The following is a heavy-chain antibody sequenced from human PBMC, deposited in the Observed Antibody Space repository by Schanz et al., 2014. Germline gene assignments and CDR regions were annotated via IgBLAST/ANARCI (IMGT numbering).Heavy chain of an antibody. D-gene: IGHD3-10*01. CDR1: GFTFSDHY. J-gene: IGHJ4*02. Sequence: EVQLLESGGGLVQPGGSLRLSCAASGFTFSDHYMDWVRQAPGKGLEWVSTIYASGATYYADSVKRRFTISRDISKNTLHLQVTSLRAEDTAIYYCARDGNYYGSRNYYKTPCYGAYWGQGTLVTVSS. V-gene: IGHV3-66*01. CDR2: IYASGAT. CDR3: ARDGNYYGSRNYYKTPCYGAY.